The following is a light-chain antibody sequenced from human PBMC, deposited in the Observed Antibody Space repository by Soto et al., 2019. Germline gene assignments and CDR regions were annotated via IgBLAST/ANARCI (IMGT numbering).Light chain of an antibody. CDR1: QSVSRY. J-gene: IGKJ4*01. Sequence: EIGLTQSPATLSLSPGDRATLSCRASQSVSRYLAWYQQKPGQAPRLLIHDTSTMATGDPDTFSGSGSGTEFTLTISSLEPEDSAMYYCQQRFSWPPTFGGGTHVEIK. CDR3: QQRFSWPPT. CDR2: DTS. V-gene: IGKV3-11*01.